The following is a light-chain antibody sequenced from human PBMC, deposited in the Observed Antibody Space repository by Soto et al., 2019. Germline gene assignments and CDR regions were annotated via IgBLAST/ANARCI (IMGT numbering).Light chain of an antibody. CDR2: GAS. Sequence: EIVMTQSPATLSVSPGERATLSCRASQSVSSNLVWYQQKPGQPPRLLIYGASTRATGIPARFSGSGSGTEFTLTISSLQSEDFAVYYCQQYSNWLRTFGQGTKVEIK. V-gene: IGKV3-15*01. J-gene: IGKJ1*01. CDR3: QQYSNWLRT. CDR1: QSVSSN.